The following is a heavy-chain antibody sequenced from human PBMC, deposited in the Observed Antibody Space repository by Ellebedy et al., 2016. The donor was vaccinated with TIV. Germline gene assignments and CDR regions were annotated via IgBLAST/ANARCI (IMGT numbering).Heavy chain of an antibody. Sequence: GGSLRLSXAASGFTVNTNYMSWVRQAPGQGLEWMGGIILMLGPVEYSRKFQGRVTITADKSTSTAYMELSSLKSEDTAVYYCARVSWSGGYQLVSGRDAMDVWGQGTTVTVSS. V-gene: IGHV1-69*06. D-gene: IGHD2-2*01. CDR1: GFTVNTNY. CDR3: ARVSWSGGYQLVSGRDAMDV. CDR2: IILMLGPV. J-gene: IGHJ6*02.